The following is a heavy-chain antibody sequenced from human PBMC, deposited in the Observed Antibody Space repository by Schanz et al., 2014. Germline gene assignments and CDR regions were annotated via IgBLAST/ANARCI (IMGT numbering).Heavy chain of an antibody. CDR1: GFTVNTNY. D-gene: IGHD5-12*01. V-gene: IGHV3-53*01. CDR3: ARDEGRDGYNLAFDA. CDR2: MYINSGST. J-gene: IGHJ3*01. Sequence: EVQLVESGGGLIQPGGSLRLSCAVSGFTVNTNYMSWVRQAPGKGLEWISSMYINSGSTQYADSVKGRFIISRDSSKNTLFLQMNSLRPEDTALYFCARDEGRDGYNLAFDAWGQGTLVTVSS.